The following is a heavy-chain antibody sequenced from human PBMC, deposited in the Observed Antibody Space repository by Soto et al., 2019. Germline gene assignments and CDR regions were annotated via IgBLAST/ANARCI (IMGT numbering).Heavy chain of an antibody. V-gene: IGHV3-15*01. CDR3: TTSNLGVDF. CDR2: IKTEPDDGTI. Sequence: GGSLRLSCAASGLIFSDVWMTWVRQAPGKGLEWVGRIKTEPDDGTIDYAAPVRGRFTISRDDSKNTLYLQMTSLTPDDTGVYYCTTSNLGVDFWGPGTLVTVSS. D-gene: IGHD1-1*01. J-gene: IGHJ4*02. CDR1: GLIFSDVW.